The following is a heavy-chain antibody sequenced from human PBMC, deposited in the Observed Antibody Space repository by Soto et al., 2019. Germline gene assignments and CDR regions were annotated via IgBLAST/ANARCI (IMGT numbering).Heavy chain of an antibody. CDR2: IYSGGST. V-gene: IGHV3-66*01. J-gene: IGHJ6*03. D-gene: IGHD4-17*01. CDR1: GFTVSSNY. CDR3: ARGRGYGDSDYYYYYYMDV. Sequence: GGSLRLSCAASGFTVSSNYMSWVRQAPGKGLEWVSVIYSGGSTYYADSVKGRFTISRDNSKNTLYLQMNSLRAEDTAVYYCARGRGYGDSDYYYYYYMDVWGKGTTVTVSS.